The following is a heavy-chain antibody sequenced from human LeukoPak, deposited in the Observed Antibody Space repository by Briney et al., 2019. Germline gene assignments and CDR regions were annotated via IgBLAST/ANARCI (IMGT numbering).Heavy chain of an antibody. CDR3: AKCEYYYDSSGYEYYFDY. CDR1: GFTFSSYA. D-gene: IGHD3-22*01. Sequence: PGGSLRLSCAASGFTFSSYAMSWVRQAPGKGIEWVSAISGSGGSTYYADSVKGRFTISRDNSKNTLYLQMNSLRAEDTAVYYCAKCEYYYDSSGYEYYFDYWGQGTLVTVSS. J-gene: IGHJ4*02. CDR2: ISGSGGST. V-gene: IGHV3-23*01.